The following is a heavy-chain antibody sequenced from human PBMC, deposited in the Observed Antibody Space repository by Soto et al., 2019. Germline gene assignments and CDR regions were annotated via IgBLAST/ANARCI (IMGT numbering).Heavy chain of an antibody. D-gene: IGHD3-10*01. J-gene: IGHJ4*02. CDR3: SRDNSGSDY. V-gene: IGHV4-31*03. Sequence: QVQLQESGPGLVKPSQTLSLTCTVSGGSISSGNYFWTWVRQHPGKGLEWIAYVSYGGTPYYNPSLKSSVTISIDTSKNQFSLELSSVTAADTAVYYCSRDNSGSDYWGQGTLVTVSS. CDR1: GGSISSGNYF. CDR2: VSYGGTP.